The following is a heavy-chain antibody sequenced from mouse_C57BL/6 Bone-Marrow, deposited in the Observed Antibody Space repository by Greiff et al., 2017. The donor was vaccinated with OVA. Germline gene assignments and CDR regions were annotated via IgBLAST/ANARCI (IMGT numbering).Heavy chain of an antibody. J-gene: IGHJ1*03. V-gene: IGHV7-3*01. Sequence: VQLQQSGGGLVQPGGSLSLSCAASGFTFTDYYMSWVRQPPGKALEWLGFIRNKANGYTTEYSASVKGRFTISRDNSQSILYLQMNALRAEDSATYDCARAYGSSWYFDVWGTGTTVTVSS. CDR2: IRNKANGYTT. CDR1: GFTFTDYY. CDR3: ARAYGSSWYFDV. D-gene: IGHD1-1*01.